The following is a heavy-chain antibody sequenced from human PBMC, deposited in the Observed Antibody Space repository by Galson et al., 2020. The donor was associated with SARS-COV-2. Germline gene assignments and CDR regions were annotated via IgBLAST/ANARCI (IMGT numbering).Heavy chain of an antibody. CDR2: ISSDRISI. V-gene: IGHV3-48*04. CDR3: ARDFDWSFDH. CDR1: GFTFSSLS. D-gene: IGHD3-9*01. Sequence: GGSLRLSCAASGFTFSSLSMIWVRQAPGKGLEWLSYISSDRISIADSVKGRFTISRDNAKNSMFLQMNNLRAEDTAFYYCARDFDWSFDHWGQGTLVTVSS. J-gene: IGHJ4*02.